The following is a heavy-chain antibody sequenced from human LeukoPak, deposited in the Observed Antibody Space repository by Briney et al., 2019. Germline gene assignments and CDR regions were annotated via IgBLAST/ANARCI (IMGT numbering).Heavy chain of an antibody. CDR3: ARGDEWLRYPVF. CDR1: GGSISSSSYY. J-gene: IGHJ4*02. V-gene: IGHV4-39*07. D-gene: IGHD5-12*01. Sequence: SETLSLTCTVSGGSISSSSYYWGWIRQPPGKGLEWIGSIYYSGSTYYNPSLKSRVTISVDKSKNQFSLKLSSVTAADTAVYYCARGDEWLRYPVFWGQGTLVTVSS. CDR2: IYYSGST.